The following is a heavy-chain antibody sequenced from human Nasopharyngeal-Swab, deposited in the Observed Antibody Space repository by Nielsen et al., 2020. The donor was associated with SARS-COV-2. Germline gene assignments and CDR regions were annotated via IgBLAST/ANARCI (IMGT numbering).Heavy chain of an antibody. CDR3: ANSPYRSGWYYFAY. CDR1: GGSISTYY. V-gene: IGHV4-59*13. D-gene: IGHD6-13*01. J-gene: IGHJ4*02. Sequence: SETLSLTCIVSGGSISTYYWSWIRQTPGKGLEWIGHIYYNGSANYNPSLKSRVTFSVDTSKNQFSLNLSSVTAADTAVYYCANSPYRSGWYYFAYWGQGTLVTVAS. CDR2: IYYNGSA.